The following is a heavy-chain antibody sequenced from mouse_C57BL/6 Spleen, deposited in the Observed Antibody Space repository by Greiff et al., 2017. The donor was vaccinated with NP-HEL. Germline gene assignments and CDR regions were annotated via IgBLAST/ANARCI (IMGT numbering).Heavy chain of an antibody. Sequence: EVKLVESGGGLVQSGRSLRLSCATSGFTFSDFYMEWVRQAPGKGLEWIAASRNKANDYTTEYSASVKGRFIVSRDTSQSILYLQMNALRAEDTAIYYCARWGNYGYAMDYWGQGTSVTVSS. J-gene: IGHJ4*01. CDR3: ARWGNYGYAMDY. V-gene: IGHV7-1*01. CDR1: GFTFSDFY. D-gene: IGHD2-1*01. CDR2: SRNKANDYTT.